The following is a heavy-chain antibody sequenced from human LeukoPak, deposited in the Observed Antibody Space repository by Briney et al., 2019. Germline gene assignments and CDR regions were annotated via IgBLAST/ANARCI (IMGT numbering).Heavy chain of an antibody. Sequence: SETLSLTCTVYGGSVSSSSYFWGLIRQPPGKGLEWIGSIYYTGSTHYNPSLKSRVTISLDTSKNQLSLKLSSVTAADTAVYYCARVDGYIFDYWGQGTLVTVSS. CDR3: ARVDGYIFDY. CDR1: GGSVSSSSYF. D-gene: IGHD3-22*01. V-gene: IGHV4-39*07. CDR2: IYYTGST. J-gene: IGHJ4*02.